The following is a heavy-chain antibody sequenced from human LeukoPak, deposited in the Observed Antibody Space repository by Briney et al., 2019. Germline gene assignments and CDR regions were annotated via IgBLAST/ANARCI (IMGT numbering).Heavy chain of an antibody. CDR2: LSYDGSDK. D-gene: IGHD3-9*01. J-gene: IGHJ4*02. V-gene: IGHV3-30*04. CDR1: GFTFSNYA. CDR3: ARSNILTGYFAY. Sequence: PGRSLRLSCAASGFTFSNYAMHWVRQAPGKGLEWVAVLSYDGSDKYYADSLKGRFTISRDNSKNTLYLQMNSLRAEDTAVYYCARSNILTGYFAYWGQGTLVTVSS.